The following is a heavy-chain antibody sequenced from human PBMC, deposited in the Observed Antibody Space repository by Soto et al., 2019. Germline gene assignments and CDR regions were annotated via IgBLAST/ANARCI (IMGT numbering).Heavy chain of an antibody. J-gene: IGHJ6*01. V-gene: IGHV1-18*01. Sequence: QVRLVQSAAEVKKPGASVKVSCKASGYTFIRYGITWVRQAPGQGLEWMGWISAYNDYTNYAQKLQGRVTMTTDTSTSTVYMALRSLRSDDTAVYYCARGGYYDKVWGKMNYYGLDVW. CDR2: ISAYNDYT. CDR1: GYTFIRYG. D-gene: IGHD3-16*01. CDR3: ARGGYYDKVWGKMNYYGLDV.